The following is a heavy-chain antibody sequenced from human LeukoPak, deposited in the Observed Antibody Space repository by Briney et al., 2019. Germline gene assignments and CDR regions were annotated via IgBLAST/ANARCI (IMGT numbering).Heavy chain of an antibody. D-gene: IGHD6-19*01. Sequence: PSETLSLTCTVSGGSISSGGYYWSWIRQPPGKGLEWIGYIYHSGSTYYNPSLKSRVTISVDRSKNQFSLKLSSVTAADTAVYYCARGRQQWPAHNWFDPWGQGTLVTVSS. CDR3: ARGRQQWPAHNWFDP. CDR1: GGSISSGGYY. J-gene: IGHJ5*02. CDR2: IYHSGST. V-gene: IGHV4-30-2*01.